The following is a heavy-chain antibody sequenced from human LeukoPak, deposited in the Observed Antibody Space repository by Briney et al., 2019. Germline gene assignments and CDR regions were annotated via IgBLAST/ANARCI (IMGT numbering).Heavy chain of an antibody. D-gene: IGHD5-18*01. Sequence: ASVKVSCKASGYTFTGYYMHWVRQAPGQGLEWMGWINPNSGGTNYAQKFQGRVTMTRDTSISKAYMELSSLRSDDTAVYYCARRRDAQLWPTFDYWGQGTLVTVSS. J-gene: IGHJ4*02. CDR3: ARRRDAQLWPTFDY. CDR2: INPNSGGT. V-gene: IGHV1-2*02. CDR1: GYTFTGYY.